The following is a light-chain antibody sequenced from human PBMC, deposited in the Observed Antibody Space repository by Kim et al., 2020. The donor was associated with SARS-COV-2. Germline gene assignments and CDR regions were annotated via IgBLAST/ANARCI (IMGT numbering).Light chain of an antibody. V-gene: IGKV1-5*01. CDR2: DAS. CDR3: QQYNSYSQT. J-gene: IGKJ1*01. Sequence: DIQMTQSPSTLSASVGDRVTITCRANQSISSWLAWYQQKPGKAPKLLIYDASSLESGVPSRFSGSGSGTEFTLTISSLQPDDFATYYCQQYNSYSQTFGQGTKVDIK. CDR1: QSISSW.